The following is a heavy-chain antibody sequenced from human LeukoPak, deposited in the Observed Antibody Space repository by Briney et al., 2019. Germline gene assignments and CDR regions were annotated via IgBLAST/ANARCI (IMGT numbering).Heavy chain of an antibody. V-gene: IGHV1-18*01. CDR3: ARSVGAGSYSEWAY. CDR1: GYTFTSYG. J-gene: IGHJ4*02. CDR2: ISAYNGNT. Sequence: GASVKVSCKASGYTFTSYGISWVRQAPGQGLEWMGWISAYNGNTNYAQKLQGRVTMTTDTSTSTAYMELRSLRSDDTAVYYCARSVGAGSYSEWAYWGQGTLVTVSS. D-gene: IGHD3-3*01.